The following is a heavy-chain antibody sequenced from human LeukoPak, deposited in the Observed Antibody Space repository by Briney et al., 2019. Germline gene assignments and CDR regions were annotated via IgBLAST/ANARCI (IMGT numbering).Heavy chain of an antibody. J-gene: IGHJ5*02. V-gene: IGHV3-23*01. CDR3: AKDPLTIDRGVLKPWFDP. CDR2: INGSGGST. CDR1: GFTFSSYA. Sequence: GGSLRLSCAASGFTFSSYAMSWVRQAPGKGLEWVSAINGSGGSTYYADSVKGRFTISRDNSKNTLYLQMNSLRAEDTAVYYCAKDPLTIDRGVLKPWFDPWGQGALVTVSP. D-gene: IGHD3-10*01.